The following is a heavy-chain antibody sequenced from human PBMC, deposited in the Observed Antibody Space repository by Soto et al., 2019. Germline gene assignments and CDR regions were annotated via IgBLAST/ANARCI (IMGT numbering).Heavy chain of an antibody. CDR2: IYPGDSDT. D-gene: IGHD2-2*01. J-gene: IGHJ5*02. CDR1: GYAFTSYW. Sequence: SGESLKISCPGSGYAFTSYWIAWVRQMPGKGLEWMGIIYPGDSDTRYSPSFQGQVTISADKSITTAYLQWSSLKASDTAMYYCARGYCTTTICDPWFDPWGQGTLVTVSS. CDR3: ARGYCTTTICDPWFDP. V-gene: IGHV5-51*01.